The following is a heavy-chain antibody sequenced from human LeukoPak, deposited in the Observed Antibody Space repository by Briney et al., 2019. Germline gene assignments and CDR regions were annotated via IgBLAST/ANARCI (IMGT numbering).Heavy chain of an antibody. V-gene: IGHV4-30-2*01. J-gene: IGHJ3*02. CDR1: GGSISSGGYS. D-gene: IGHD3-10*01. Sequence: SETLSLTCAVSGGSISSGGYSWRWIRQPPGKGLEWIGYIYHSGSTYYNPSLKSRVTISVDRSKNQFSLKLSSVTAADTAVYYCTRGHYYGSGSYYLDAFDIWGQGTMVTVSS. CDR2: IYHSGST. CDR3: TRGHYYGSGSYYLDAFDI.